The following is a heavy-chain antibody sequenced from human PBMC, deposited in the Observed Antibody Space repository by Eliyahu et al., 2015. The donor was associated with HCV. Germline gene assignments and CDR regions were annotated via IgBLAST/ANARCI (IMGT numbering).Heavy chain of an antibody. CDR3: TLGYYYDSDAFDI. J-gene: IGHJ3*02. Sequence: QVQLVESGGGVVQPGRSLRLSCAASGFTFSSYGMHWVRQAPGKGLEWVAVISYDGSNKYYADSVKGRFTISRDNSKNTLYLQMNSLRAEDTAVYYSTLGYYYDSDAFDIWGQGTMVTVSS. CDR1: GFTFSSYG. CDR2: ISYDGSNK. V-gene: IGHV3-30*03. D-gene: IGHD3-22*01.